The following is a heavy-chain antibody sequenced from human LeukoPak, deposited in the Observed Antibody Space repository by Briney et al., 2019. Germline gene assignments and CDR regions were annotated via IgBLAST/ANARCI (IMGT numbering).Heavy chain of an antibody. J-gene: IGHJ4*02. CDR3: ARGGNSPFDY. Sequence: GGSLRLSCVTSGFTFSDYAMNWVRQAPGKGLEWVSTFKTKYSQVYYAESVRGRFTISTDNSEKTVYLQMNSLRVEDTAVYYCARGGNSPFDYWGQGTLVTVSS. V-gene: IGHV3-23*05. CDR2: FKTKYSQV. CDR1: GFTFSDYA. D-gene: IGHD3-16*01.